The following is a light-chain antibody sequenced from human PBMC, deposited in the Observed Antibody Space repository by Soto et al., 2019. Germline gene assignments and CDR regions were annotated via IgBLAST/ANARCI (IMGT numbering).Light chain of an antibody. J-gene: IGLJ1*01. Sequence: QSVLTQPASVSGSPGQSITVSCTGTSSDVGGYNSVSWYQQHPGKTPKLMIFEVNNRPSGVSNRFSGSKSGNTASLTISGLQAEDEADYYCTSYTNSNTYVFGTGTKVTV. CDR1: SSDVGGYNS. V-gene: IGLV2-14*01. CDR2: EVN. CDR3: TSYTNSNTYV.